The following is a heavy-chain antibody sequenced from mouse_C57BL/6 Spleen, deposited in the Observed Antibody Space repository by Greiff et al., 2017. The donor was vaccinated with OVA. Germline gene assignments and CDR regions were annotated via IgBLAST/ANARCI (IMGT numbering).Heavy chain of an antibody. D-gene: IGHD2-3*01. Sequence: QVQLQQPGAELVKPGASVKLSCKASGYTFTSYWMQWVKQRPGQGLEWIGEIDPSDSYTNYNQKFKGKATLTLDTSSSTAYMQLSSLTSEDSAVYYCARHDGYYVLAYWGQGTLVTVSA. CDR1: GYTFTSYW. CDR3: ARHDGYYVLAY. CDR2: IDPSDSYT. V-gene: IGHV1-50*01. J-gene: IGHJ3*01.